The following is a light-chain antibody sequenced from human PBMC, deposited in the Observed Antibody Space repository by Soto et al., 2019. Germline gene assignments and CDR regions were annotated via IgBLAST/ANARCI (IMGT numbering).Light chain of an antibody. CDR2: DAS. V-gene: IGKV1-5*01. Sequence: DIQMTQSPSTLSASVGDRVTITCRASQSISSWLAWYQQKPGKAPKLLIYDASSLDSGVPSRFSGSGSGTEFTLTISSLQPDDFATYYGQQYNSYPLACGGGTKVESK. CDR3: QQYNSYPLA. CDR1: QSISSW. J-gene: IGKJ4*01.